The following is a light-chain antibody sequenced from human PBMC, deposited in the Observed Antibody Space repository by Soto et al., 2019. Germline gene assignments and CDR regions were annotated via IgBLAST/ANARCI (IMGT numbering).Light chain of an antibody. CDR2: WAS. Sequence: DIVLTQSPDSLAVSLGGRASINCKSSESVLFSAKNKNYLSWYQHKSGQPPKLLIYWASTRESGVPDRFIGSGSATNFTLTISGLQAEDVAVYYCLQHYSFPRTFGQGTKV. V-gene: IGKV4-1*01. CDR1: ESVLFSAKNKNY. J-gene: IGKJ1*01. CDR3: LQHYSFPRT.